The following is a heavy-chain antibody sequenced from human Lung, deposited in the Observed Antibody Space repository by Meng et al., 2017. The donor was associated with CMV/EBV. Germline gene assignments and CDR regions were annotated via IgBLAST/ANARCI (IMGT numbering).Heavy chain of an antibody. CDR2: ISAYNGNT. D-gene: IGHD1-26*01. Sequence: QAQTVQFGGEVKKPGASVKGSCKASGYTFTNYGITWVRQAPGQGLEWMGWISAYNGNTNYAQTLQGRLTMTTDTSTSTAYMELRSLRSDDTAVYYCARVEVGITSGDYWGQGTLVTVSS. J-gene: IGHJ4*02. V-gene: IGHV1-18*01. CDR3: ARVEVGITSGDY. CDR1: GYTFTNYG.